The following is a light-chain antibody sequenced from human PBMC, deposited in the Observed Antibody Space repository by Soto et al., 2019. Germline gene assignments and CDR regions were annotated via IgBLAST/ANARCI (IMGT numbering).Light chain of an antibody. CDR1: QDVMYD. CDR2: GAS. V-gene: IGKV3-15*01. J-gene: IGKJ3*01. Sequence: EIVLTQSPAALSVSPGGRATLSCRASQDVMYDLAWYQQKPGQAPRLLVYGASTRATDAPPRFRGSGSGREFSLTISSLQPEDIATYYCQQRHNLPHTFGPGTKVDIK. CDR3: QQRHNLPHT.